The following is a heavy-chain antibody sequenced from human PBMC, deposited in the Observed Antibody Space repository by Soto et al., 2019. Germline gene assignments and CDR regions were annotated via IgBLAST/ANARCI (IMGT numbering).Heavy chain of an antibody. Sequence: QLQLQESGSGLVKPSQTLSLTCDVSGDSISIGGYSWNWLRQPPGKSLQWIGYIYHGGSTYYIPSLKSRVIISVDRSKNHFSRNLTSVTAADTAVYYCARESRLGYRFFDNWGQGILVTVSS. V-gene: IGHV4-30-2*01. D-gene: IGHD5-12*01. CDR2: IYHGGST. CDR3: ARESRLGYRFFDN. J-gene: IGHJ4*02. CDR1: GDSISIGGYS.